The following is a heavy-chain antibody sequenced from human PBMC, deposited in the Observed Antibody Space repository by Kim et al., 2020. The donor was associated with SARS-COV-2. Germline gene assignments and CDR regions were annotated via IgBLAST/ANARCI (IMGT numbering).Heavy chain of an antibody. CDR2: IYYSGST. Sequence: SETLSLTCTVSGGSISSSSYYWGWIRQPPGKGLEWIGSIYYSGSTYYNPSLKSRVTISVDTSKNQFSLKLSSVTAADTAVYYCARLIYGDYPDYWGQGTLVTVSS. J-gene: IGHJ4*02. CDR3: ARLIYGDYPDY. CDR1: GGSISSSSYY. D-gene: IGHD4-17*01. V-gene: IGHV4-39*01.